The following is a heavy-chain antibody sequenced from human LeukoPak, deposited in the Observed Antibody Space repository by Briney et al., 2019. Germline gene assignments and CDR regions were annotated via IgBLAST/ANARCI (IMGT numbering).Heavy chain of an antibody. CDR3: TRESIMGPRQTDALDI. V-gene: IGHV3-74*01. Sequence: GGSLRLSCAASGFTFSSYWMHWVRQIPGKGPVWVSRIKSDGTSTSYADFVRGRFTISRDNAKDTLYLQMNSLTVEDTAVYYCTRESIMGPRQTDALDIWGQGTLVAVSS. D-gene: IGHD1-26*01. CDR1: GFTFSSYW. CDR2: IKSDGTST. J-gene: IGHJ3*02.